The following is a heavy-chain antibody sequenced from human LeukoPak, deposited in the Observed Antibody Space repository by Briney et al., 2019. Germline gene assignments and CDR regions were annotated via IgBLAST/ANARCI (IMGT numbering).Heavy chain of an antibody. CDR3: TTSLSTLGSFDY. Sequence: GGSLRLSCAASGFSFSDHYMSWIRQAPGRGLEWVSYISGRSNAIYYADSVKGRFTISRDNAKNSLYLQINSLRAEDTAVYYCTTSLSTLGSFDYWGRGTLVTVSS. CDR2: ISGRSNAI. CDR1: GFSFSDHY. V-gene: IGHV3-11*04. D-gene: IGHD2/OR15-2a*01. J-gene: IGHJ4*02.